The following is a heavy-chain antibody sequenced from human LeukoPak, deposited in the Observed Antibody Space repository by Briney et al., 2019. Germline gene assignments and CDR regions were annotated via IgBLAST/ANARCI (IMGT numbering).Heavy chain of an antibody. Sequence: SETLSLTCAVYGGSFSGYYWSWIRQPPGKGLEWIGEINHSGSTNYNPSLKSRVTISVDTSKNQFSLKLSSVTAADTAVYYCARGYDSSGYRARSYAFDIWGQGTMVTVSS. V-gene: IGHV4-34*01. D-gene: IGHD3-22*01. CDR1: GGSFSGYY. J-gene: IGHJ3*02. CDR3: ARGYDSSGYRARSYAFDI. CDR2: INHSGST.